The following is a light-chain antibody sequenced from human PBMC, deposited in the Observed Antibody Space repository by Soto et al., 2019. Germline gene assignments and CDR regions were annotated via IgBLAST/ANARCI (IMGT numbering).Light chain of an antibody. CDR3: QEYNNWPRRT. CDR1: QSVRNN. J-gene: IGKJ1*01. Sequence: EIVMSQSPATLSVSPGERATLSCRASQSVRNNLAWYQQRPGQAPRLLMYGASTRPSGIPARFTGGGSGTDFTLTITSLQSEDFAIYYCQEYNNWPRRTFGQGTKVDI. V-gene: IGKV3-15*01. CDR2: GAS.